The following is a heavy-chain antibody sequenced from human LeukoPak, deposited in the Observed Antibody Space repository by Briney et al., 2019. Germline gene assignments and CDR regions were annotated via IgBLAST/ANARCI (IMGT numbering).Heavy chain of an antibody. Sequence: GGSLRLSCAASGFTFSSYSMNWVCQAPGKGLEWVSSISSSSSYIYYADSVKGRFTISRDNAKNSLYLQMNSLRAEDTAVYYCAREGATKGMDVWGQGTTVTVSS. J-gene: IGHJ6*02. D-gene: IGHD5-12*01. CDR3: AREGATKGMDV. CDR1: GFTFSSYS. V-gene: IGHV3-21*01. CDR2: ISSSSSYI.